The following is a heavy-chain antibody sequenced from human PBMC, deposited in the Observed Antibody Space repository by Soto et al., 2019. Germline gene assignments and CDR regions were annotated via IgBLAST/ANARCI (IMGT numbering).Heavy chain of an antibody. Sequence: LSLTCAVYGGSFSGYYWSWIRQPPGKGLEWIGEINHSGSTNYNPSLKSRVTISVDTSKNQFSLKLSSVTAADTAVYYCAREKRGYSYGYYFDYWGQGNLVTVSS. D-gene: IGHD5-18*01. CDR1: GGSFSGYY. CDR2: INHSGST. V-gene: IGHV4-34*01. J-gene: IGHJ4*02. CDR3: AREKRGYSYGYYFDY.